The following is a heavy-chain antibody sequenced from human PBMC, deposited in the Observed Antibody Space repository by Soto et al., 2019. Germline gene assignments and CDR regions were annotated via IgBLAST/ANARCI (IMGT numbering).Heavy chain of an antibody. Sequence: SVKVSCKASGGTFSSYAISWVRQAPGQGLEWMGGIIPTFGTANYAQKFQGRVTITADKSTSTAYMELSSLRSEDTAVYYCARGEGSSSWYYFDYWGQGTLVTVSS. CDR2: IIPTFGTA. CDR1: GGTFSSYA. V-gene: IGHV1-69*06. J-gene: IGHJ4*02. D-gene: IGHD6-13*01. CDR3: ARGEGSSSWYYFDY.